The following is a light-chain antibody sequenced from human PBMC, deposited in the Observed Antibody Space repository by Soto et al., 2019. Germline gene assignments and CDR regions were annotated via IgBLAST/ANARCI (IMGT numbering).Light chain of an antibody. CDR3: LQDYNYPRT. Sequence: AIKMTQSPSSLSASAGDRVTITCRASQAIRTDLGWYQVKPGKAPELLISSASVLRSGVPSRFSGSGSGTDFTLTISSLQPEDSATYYCLQDYNYPRTFGQGTKVEI. CDR1: QAIRTD. V-gene: IGKV1-6*01. J-gene: IGKJ1*01. CDR2: SAS.